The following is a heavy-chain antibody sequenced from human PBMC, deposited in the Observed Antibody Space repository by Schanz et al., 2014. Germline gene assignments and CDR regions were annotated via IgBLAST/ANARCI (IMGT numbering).Heavy chain of an antibody. CDR3: ATMWGYCTATACQILEVLDV. J-gene: IGHJ3*01. V-gene: IGHV1-18*04. CDR2: ISPYTGNT. CDR1: GYTFTSDS. Sequence: QVLQVQSGSELKKPGTSVKVSCKASGYTFTSDSMHWVRQAPGQGLEWMGWISPYTGNTHYFDKMEGRVTMTTDTSTSTAYMELRSLRSDDTAMYYCATMWGYCTATACQILEVLDVWGQGTMVTVSS. D-gene: IGHD2-8*02.